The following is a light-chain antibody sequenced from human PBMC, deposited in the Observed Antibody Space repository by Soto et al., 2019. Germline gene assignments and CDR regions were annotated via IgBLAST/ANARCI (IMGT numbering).Light chain of an antibody. V-gene: IGKV4-1*01. CDR2: WAS. Sequence: DIVMTQSPDSLAVSLGERATINCKSSQNLLYSSKNKNYLAWYQQKPGQPPKLIIHWASTRESGVPDRFSGSGSGTDITLAISSLQAEDVAVYYCQQYYSTPRTFGQGTKVEIK. CDR1: QNLLYSSKNKNY. J-gene: IGKJ2*01. CDR3: QQYYSTPRT.